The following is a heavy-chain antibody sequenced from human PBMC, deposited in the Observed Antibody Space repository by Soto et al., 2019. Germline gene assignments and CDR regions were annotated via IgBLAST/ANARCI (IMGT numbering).Heavy chain of an antibody. Sequence: GGSLRLSCAASGFPFSSYARHWVRQAPGKGLEWVAVISYDGSNKYYADSVKGRFTISRDNSKNTLYLQMNSLRAEDTAVYYCARAATMIPIDYWGQGTLVTVSS. V-gene: IGHV3-30-3*01. CDR2: ISYDGSNK. J-gene: IGHJ4*02. CDR3: ARAATMIPIDY. D-gene: IGHD3-22*01. CDR1: GFPFSSYA.